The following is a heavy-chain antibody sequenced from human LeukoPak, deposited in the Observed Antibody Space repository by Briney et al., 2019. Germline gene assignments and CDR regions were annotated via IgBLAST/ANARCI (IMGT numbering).Heavy chain of an antibody. CDR1: GYTFTGYY. V-gene: IGHV1-2*02. CDR3: AREWHLYSSGWNSRTNWFDP. D-gene: IGHD6-19*01. J-gene: IGHJ5*02. Sequence: ASVKVSCKASGYTFTGYYMHWVRQAPGQGLEWMGWIKPSSGGTNYAQKFQGRVTMTRDTSISTAYMELSRLRSDDTAVYYCAREWHLYSSGWNSRTNWFDPWGQGTLVTVSS. CDR2: IKPSSGGT.